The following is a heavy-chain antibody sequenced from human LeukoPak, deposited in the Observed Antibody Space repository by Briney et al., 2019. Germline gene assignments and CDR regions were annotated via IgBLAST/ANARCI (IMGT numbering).Heavy chain of an antibody. D-gene: IGHD3-3*01. Sequence: PSETLSLTCTVSGGSISSYYWGWIRQPPGKGLERIGRIYYSGSTYYNPSLKSRVTISVDTSKNQFSLKLSSVTAADTAVYYCARQIGSEYDFWSGYPDYWGQGTLVTVSS. J-gene: IGHJ4*02. V-gene: IGHV4-39*01. CDR3: ARQIGSEYDFWSGYPDY. CDR1: GGSISSYY. CDR2: IYYSGST.